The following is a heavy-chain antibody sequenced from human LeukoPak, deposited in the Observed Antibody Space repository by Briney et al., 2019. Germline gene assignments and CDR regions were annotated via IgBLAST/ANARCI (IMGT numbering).Heavy chain of an antibody. D-gene: IGHD2-2*02. CDR2: ISSSSSTI. CDR1: GFTFSSYS. J-gene: IGHJ4*02. V-gene: IGHV3-48*01. CDR3: AKDSDREYQLLYPFDY. Sequence: GGSLRLSCAASGFTFSSYSMNWVRQAPGKGLEWVSYISSSSSTINYADSVKGRFTISRDNSKNTLYLQMNSLRAEDTAVYYCAKDSDREYQLLYPFDYWGQGTLVTVSS.